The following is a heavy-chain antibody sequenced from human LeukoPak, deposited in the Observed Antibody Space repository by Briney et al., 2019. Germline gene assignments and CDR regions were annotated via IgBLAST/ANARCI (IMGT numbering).Heavy chain of an antibody. V-gene: IGHV1-2*06. CDR1: GYTFTGYY. D-gene: IGHD3-22*01. CDR3: ARGLYYYDSSGYYDPTFDY. J-gene: IGHJ4*02. Sequence: ASVKVSCKASGYTFTGYYMHWVRQAPGQGLEWMGRINPNSGGTNYAQKFQGRVTMTRDTSTGTVYMELSSLRSEDTAVYYCARGLYYYDSSGYYDPTFDYWGQGTLVTVSS. CDR2: INPNSGGT.